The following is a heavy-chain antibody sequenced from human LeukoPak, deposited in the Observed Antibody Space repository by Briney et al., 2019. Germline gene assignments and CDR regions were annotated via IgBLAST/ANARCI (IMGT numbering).Heavy chain of an antibody. V-gene: IGHV3-23*01. CDR3: AKDARRSSGWYFFDH. J-gene: IGHJ4*02. Sequence: PGGSLRLSCAASGFAFSSQDMSWVRQAPGKGLEWVSAISESGDRTYYVDSVKGRFTISRDNSKNTLYLQMNSLRADDTAVYYCAKDARRSSGWYFFDHWGQGTLVTVSS. D-gene: IGHD6-19*01. CDR1: GFAFSSQD. CDR2: ISESGDRT.